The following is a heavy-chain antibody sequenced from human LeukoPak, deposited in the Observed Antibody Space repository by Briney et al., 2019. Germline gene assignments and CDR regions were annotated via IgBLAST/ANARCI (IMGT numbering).Heavy chain of an antibody. CDR3: ARDLDSSSWLVDY. Sequence: GGSLRLSCAASGFTFSTYWMNWVRQAPGKGLEWVANIKQDGSEKYYVDSVKGRFTISRDNAKNSLYLQMNSLRAEDTAVYYCARDLDSSSWLVDYWGQGTLVTVSS. CDR2: IKQDGSEK. CDR1: GFTFSTYW. D-gene: IGHD6-13*01. V-gene: IGHV3-7*01. J-gene: IGHJ4*02.